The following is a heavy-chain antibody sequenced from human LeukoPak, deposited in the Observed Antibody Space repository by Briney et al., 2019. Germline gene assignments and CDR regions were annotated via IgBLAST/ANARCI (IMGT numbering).Heavy chain of an antibody. CDR1: GFTFTSYA. D-gene: IGHD3-16*01. J-gene: IGHJ6*02. Sequence: GGTLRLSCAASGFTFTSYAMSWVRQAPGEGLEWVSGISGSGGSTSYTDSVKGRFTMSRDNSKNMLYLQMHSLRAEDTAVYYCAKWAGAWGNYNYGMDVWGQGTTVTVSS. CDR3: AKWAGAWGNYNYGMDV. CDR2: ISGSGGST. V-gene: IGHV3-23*01.